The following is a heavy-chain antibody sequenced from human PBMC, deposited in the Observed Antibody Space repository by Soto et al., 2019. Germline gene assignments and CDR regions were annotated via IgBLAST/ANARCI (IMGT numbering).Heavy chain of an antibody. J-gene: IGHJ3*01. CDR1: GDSSSSGSC. Sequence: PXETLSLTFAVSGDSSSSGSCWGLIRQPPGKGLEWIGSIYENESNYYNPSLKSRVTISVDTSKNHFSLNLTSVTAADTAVYYCARDRPTGTSTRGDFDVWGQGTMVPV. V-gene: IGHV4-38-2*02. CDR3: ARDRPTGTSTRGDFDV. D-gene: IGHD1-1*01. CDR2: IYENESN.